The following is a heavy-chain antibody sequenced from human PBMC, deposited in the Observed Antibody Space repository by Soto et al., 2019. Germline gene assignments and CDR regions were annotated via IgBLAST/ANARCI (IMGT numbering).Heavy chain of an antibody. CDR3: ASRGGGKATIFAYYYGMDV. D-gene: IGHD3-3*01. J-gene: IGHJ6*02. V-gene: IGHV3-30-3*01. CDR1: GFTFSSYA. CDR2: ISYDGSNK. Sequence: GGSLRLSCAASGFTFSSYAIHWVRQAPGKGLEWVAVISYDGSNKYYADSVKGRFTISRDNSKNKLYLQMNSLRAGDTAVYFCASRGGGKATIFAYYYGMDVGGQGTTVTVSS.